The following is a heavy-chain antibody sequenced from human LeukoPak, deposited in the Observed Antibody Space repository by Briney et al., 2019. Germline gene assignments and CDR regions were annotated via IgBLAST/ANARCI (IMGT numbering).Heavy chain of an antibody. CDR1: GGSISSYY. D-gene: IGHD2-21*01. CDR2: IYYSGST. V-gene: IGHV4-59*01. CDR3: AKGGKGFPLGLRFDS. Sequence: PSETLSLTCTVSGGSISSYYWSWIRQPPGKGLEWIGYIYYSGSTNYNPPLTSRVTISVDTSKNQFSLKLTSLTAADTAVYYCAKGGKGFPLGLRFDSWGQGTLVSVSS. J-gene: IGHJ4*02.